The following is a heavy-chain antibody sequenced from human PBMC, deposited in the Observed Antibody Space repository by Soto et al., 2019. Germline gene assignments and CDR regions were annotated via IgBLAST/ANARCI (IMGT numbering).Heavy chain of an antibody. Sequence: AGGSLRLSCAAPGFTFSSYAMSWVRQSPGKGLEWVSAISGSGGSTYYADSVKGRFTISRDNSKNTLYLQMNSLRAEDTAVYYCAKQWSITMSLPDAFDIWGQGTMVTVSS. CDR1: GFTFSSYA. D-gene: IGHD3-10*02. J-gene: IGHJ3*02. CDR3: AKQWSITMSLPDAFDI. CDR2: ISGSGGST. V-gene: IGHV3-23*01.